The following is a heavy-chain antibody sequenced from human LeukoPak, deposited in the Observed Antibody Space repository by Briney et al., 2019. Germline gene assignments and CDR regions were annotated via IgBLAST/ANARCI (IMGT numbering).Heavy chain of an antibody. CDR2: IHYSGST. V-gene: IGHV4-39*07. CDR3: ARAGGPYCGGDCYSELDP. Sequence: PSETLSLTCTVSGGSISSSSYYWGWIRQPPGKGLEWIGSIHYSGSTYYNPSLKSRVTISVDTSKNQFSLKLSSVTAADTAVYYCARAGGPYCGGDCYSELDPWGQGTLVTVSS. D-gene: IGHD2-21*02. J-gene: IGHJ5*02. CDR1: GGSISSSSYY.